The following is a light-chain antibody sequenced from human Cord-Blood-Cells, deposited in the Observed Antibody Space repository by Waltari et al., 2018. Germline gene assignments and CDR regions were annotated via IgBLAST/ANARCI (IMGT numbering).Light chain of an antibody. CDR2: AAS. Sequence: DIQMTQSPSSLSASVGDRVTITCRASQSISSYLNWYQQKPGKVPKLLIYAASSLQSGAPSRFSGSGSGTDFTLTISSLQPEDFATYDCQQSYSTPSITFGRGTRLEIK. J-gene: IGKJ5*01. CDR1: QSISSY. V-gene: IGKV1-39*01. CDR3: QQSYSTPSIT.